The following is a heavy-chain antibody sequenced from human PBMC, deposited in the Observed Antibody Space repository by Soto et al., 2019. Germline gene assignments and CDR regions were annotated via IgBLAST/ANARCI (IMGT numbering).Heavy chain of an antibody. D-gene: IGHD6-6*01. CDR3: ARDSPYSSSSLLKHNWVDP. CDR2: ISAYNGNT. V-gene: IGHV1-18*01. J-gene: IGHJ5*02. Sequence: QVQLVQSGAEVKKPGASVKVSCKASGYTFTSYGISWVRQAPGQGLEWMGWISAYNGNTNYAQKIQGRVTMTTDTSTSTAYMELRSLRSDDTAVYYCARDSPYSSSSLLKHNWVDPWGQGTLVTVSS. CDR1: GYTFTSYG.